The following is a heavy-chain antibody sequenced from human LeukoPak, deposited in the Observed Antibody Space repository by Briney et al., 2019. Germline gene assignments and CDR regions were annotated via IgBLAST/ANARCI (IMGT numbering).Heavy chain of an antibody. CDR3: ARHWGWGTDHFDF. J-gene: IGHJ4*02. Sequence: PSETLSLTCTVSGGSISGYYWSWIRQPPGKGLEWIGYIYTSGSTDYNPSLKSRVTISVDTSKNRISLKLSSVTASDTAVYYCARHWGWGTDHFDFWGQGTLVTVSS. CDR2: IYTSGST. CDR1: GGSISGYY. V-gene: IGHV4-4*09. D-gene: IGHD7-27*01.